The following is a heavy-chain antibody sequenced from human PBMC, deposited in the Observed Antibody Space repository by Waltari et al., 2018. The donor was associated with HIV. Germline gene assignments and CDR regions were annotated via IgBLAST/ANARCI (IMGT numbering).Heavy chain of an antibody. Sequence: HVQLLQSGPGLVTSSPTLSITCAIPGDRVSRDSAAWHWIRLSPSGRLEWLGRTYRRSKWFQLYAPSVRGRIRVDVDTSVNHFSLHLDSVTPDDTAVYYCARDSNGLDYWGQGTVVTVSS. D-gene: IGHD4-4*01. J-gene: IGHJ4*02. CDR2: TYRRSKWFQ. V-gene: IGHV6-1*02. CDR1: GDRVSRDSAA. CDR3: ARDSNGLDY.